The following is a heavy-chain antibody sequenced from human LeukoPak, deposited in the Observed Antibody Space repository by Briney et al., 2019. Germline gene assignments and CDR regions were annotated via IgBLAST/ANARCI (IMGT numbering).Heavy chain of an antibody. V-gene: IGHV3-20*04. CDR3: ARVPLDWNYFDY. CDR1: GFTFDDYG. J-gene: IGHJ4*02. Sequence: GGSLRLSCAASGFTFDDYGMSWVRQAPGKGLEWVSGINWNGDSTGYADSVKGRFTISRDNAKNSLYLQMNSLRAEDTALYYCARVPLDWNYFDYWGQGILVTVSS. D-gene: IGHD1-1*01. CDR2: INWNGDST.